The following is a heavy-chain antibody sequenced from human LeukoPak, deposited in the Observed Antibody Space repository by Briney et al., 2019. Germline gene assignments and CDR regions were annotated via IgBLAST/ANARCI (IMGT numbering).Heavy chain of an antibody. Sequence: PSQTLSLTCTVSGGSISSGDYYWSWIRQPPGKGLEWIGYIYYSGSTYYNSSLKSRVTISLDTSKNQFSLKLSPVTATDTAVYYCARGKYSYGYHAYWGQGTLVTVSS. V-gene: IGHV4-30-4*01. D-gene: IGHD5-18*01. CDR1: GGSISSGDYY. J-gene: IGHJ4*02. CDR2: IYYSGST. CDR3: ARGKYSYGYHAY.